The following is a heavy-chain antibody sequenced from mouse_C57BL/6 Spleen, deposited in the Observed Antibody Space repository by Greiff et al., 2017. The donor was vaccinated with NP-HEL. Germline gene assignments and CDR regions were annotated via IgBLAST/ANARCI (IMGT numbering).Heavy chain of an antibody. CDR2: IDPSDSYT. CDR1: GYTFTSYW. Sequence: VQLQQPGAELVMPGASVKLSCKASGYTFTSYWMHWVKQRPGQGLEWIGEIDPSDSYTNYNQKFKGKSTLTVDKSSSTAYMQLSSLTSEDSAVYYCARREEGYYAMDYWGQGTSVTVSS. V-gene: IGHV1-69*01. J-gene: IGHJ4*01. CDR3: ARREEGYYAMDY.